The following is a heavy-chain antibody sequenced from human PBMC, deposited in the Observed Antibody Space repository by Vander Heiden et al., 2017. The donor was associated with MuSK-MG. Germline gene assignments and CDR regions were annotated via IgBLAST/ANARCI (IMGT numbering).Heavy chain of an antibody. J-gene: IGHJ6*03. CDR3: AKDISISNYYYYMDV. V-gene: IGHV3-9*02. CDR1: GFISNAYA. D-gene: IGHD2-21*01. CDR2: ISWNSGSI. Sequence: EVQLVESGGGLVQPGRSLRLSCAASGFISNAYAMHWVRQAPGKGLEWVSGISWNSGSIGYADSVKGRFTISRDNAKNSLYLQMNSLRAEDTALYYCAKDISISNYYYYMDVWGKGTTITVFS.